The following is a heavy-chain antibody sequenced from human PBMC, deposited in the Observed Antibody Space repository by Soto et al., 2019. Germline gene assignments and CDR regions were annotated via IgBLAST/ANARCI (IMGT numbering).Heavy chain of an antibody. CDR1: GGSLSGSY. CDR3: ATGGGWLHNSYIRGLYFDY. Sequence: SETLSLTCTVSGGSLSGSYCSWIRKSPGKSLEWIASISYTGSTTHNPSLKSRVTLSVDTSKNQFSLSLTSVTPADTAAYYCATGGGWLHNSYIRGLYFDYWGQGVLVTVSS. CDR2: ISYTGST. V-gene: IGHV4-59*01. J-gene: IGHJ4*02. D-gene: IGHD3-3*02.